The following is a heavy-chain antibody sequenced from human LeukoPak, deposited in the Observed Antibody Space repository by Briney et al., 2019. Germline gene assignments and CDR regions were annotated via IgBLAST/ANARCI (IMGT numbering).Heavy chain of an antibody. CDR2: IYYSGST. CDR3: ARTTTGYSSGWYGTYFDY. J-gene: IGHJ4*02. V-gene: IGHV4-59*01. Sequence: SETLSLTCTVSGASISSYYWSWIRQPPGKGLEWIGYIYYSGSTNYNPSLKSRVTISVDTSKNQFSLKLSSVTAADTAVYYCARTTTGYSSGWYGTYFDYWGQGTLVTVSS. CDR1: GASISSYY. D-gene: IGHD6-19*01.